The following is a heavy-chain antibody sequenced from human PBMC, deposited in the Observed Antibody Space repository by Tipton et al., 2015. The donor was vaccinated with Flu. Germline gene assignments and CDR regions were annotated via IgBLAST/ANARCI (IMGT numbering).Heavy chain of an antibody. J-gene: IGHJ4*02. CDR2: ISSSGASV. V-gene: IGHV3-11*04. D-gene: IGHD2-15*01. Sequence: SLRLSCAASGFRFSGYYMNWVRQALGKGPEWVAYISSSGASVTYAESVKGRFTISRDNAENSLYLHMNSLRAEDTAVYYCVRDQVGCSGVSCPYYFDYWGKASLFTFSS. CDR1: GFRFSGYY. CDR3: VRDQVGCSGVSCPYYFDY.